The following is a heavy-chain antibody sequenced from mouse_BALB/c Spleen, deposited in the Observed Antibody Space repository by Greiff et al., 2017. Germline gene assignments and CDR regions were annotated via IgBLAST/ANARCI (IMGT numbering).Heavy chain of an antibody. Sequence: VQGVESGPGLVAPSQSLSITCTVSGFSLTSYGVHWVRQPPGKGLEWLGVIWAGGSTNYNSALMSRLSISKDNSKSQVFLKMNSLQTDDTAMYYGARVGYGSSHWYFDVWGAGTTVTVSS. CDR1: GFSLTSYG. CDR2: IWAGGST. V-gene: IGHV2-9*02. CDR3: ARVGYGSSHWYFDV. J-gene: IGHJ1*01. D-gene: IGHD1-1*01.